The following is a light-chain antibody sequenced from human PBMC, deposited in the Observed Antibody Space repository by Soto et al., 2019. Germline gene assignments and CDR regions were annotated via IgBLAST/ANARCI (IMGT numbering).Light chain of an antibody. Sequence: QSVLTQPPSASGAPGQRVTISCSGSSSNIGSNYVYWYQQLPGTAPKLLIYRNNQRRSGVPDRFSGSKSGTSVSLAISGLRSEDEANYCGAACDDSRGHVLFGGGTKVTVL. CDR1: SSNIGSNY. J-gene: IGLJ2*01. CDR2: RNN. CDR3: AACDDSRGHVL. V-gene: IGLV1-47*01.